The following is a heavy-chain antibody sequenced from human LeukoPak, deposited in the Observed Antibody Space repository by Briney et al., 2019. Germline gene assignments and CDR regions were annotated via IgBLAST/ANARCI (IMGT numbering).Heavy chain of an antibody. CDR3: ASSTLTGYSSSWSIPRPFDY. CDR2: IIPIFGTA. Sequence: ASVKVSCKASGGTFSSYAISWVRQAPGQGLEWMGGIIPIFGTANYAQKFQGRVTITADESTSTAYMELSSLRSEDTAVYYCASSTLTGYSSSWSIPRPFDYWGQGTLVTVSS. D-gene: IGHD6-13*01. J-gene: IGHJ4*02. CDR1: GGTFSSYA. V-gene: IGHV1-69*13.